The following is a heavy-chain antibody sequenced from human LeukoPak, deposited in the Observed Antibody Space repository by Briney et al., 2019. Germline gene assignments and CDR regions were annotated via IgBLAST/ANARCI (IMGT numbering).Heavy chain of an antibody. J-gene: IGHJ4*02. D-gene: IGHD3-3*01. CDR2: ISAYNGNT. CDR3: ARTTDFWSGYGYFDY. V-gene: IGHV1-18*01. Sequence: GASVKVSCRASGYTFTSYGISWVRQAPGQGLEWMGWISAYNGNTNYAQKLQGRVTMTTDTSTSTAYMELRSPRSDDTAVYYCARTTDFWSGYGYFDYWGQGTLVTVSS. CDR1: GYTFTSYG.